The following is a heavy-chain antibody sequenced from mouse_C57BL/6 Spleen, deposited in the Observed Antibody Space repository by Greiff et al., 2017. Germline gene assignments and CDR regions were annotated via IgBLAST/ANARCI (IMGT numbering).Heavy chain of an antibody. Sequence: VQLKESGGGLVKPGGSLKLSCAASGFTFSDYGMHWVRQAPEKGLEWVAYISSGSSTIYYADTVKGRFTISRDNAKNTLFLQMTSLRSEDTAVYYCAKTGTYWYFDVWGTGTTVTVSA. CDR2: ISSGSSTI. D-gene: IGHD4-1*01. CDR1: GFTFSDYG. J-gene: IGHJ1*03. V-gene: IGHV5-17*01. CDR3: AKTGTYWYFDV.